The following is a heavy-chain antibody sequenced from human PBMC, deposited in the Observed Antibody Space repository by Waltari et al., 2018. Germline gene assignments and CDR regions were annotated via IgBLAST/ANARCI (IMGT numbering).Heavy chain of an antibody. Sequence: EVQVVESGGGLVQPGGSLRLSWAASGCTFSSSWMTWVRQAPGKGLEWVANIKTDGSETYYVDSVKGRFTISRDNTKNSLYLQMSSLRAEDTAVYYCAIGGVETSWYWRYWGQGTLVTVSS. CDR1: GCTFSSSW. V-gene: IGHV3-7*01. CDR3: AIGGVETSWYWRY. D-gene: IGHD6-13*01. J-gene: IGHJ4*02. CDR2: IKTDGSET.